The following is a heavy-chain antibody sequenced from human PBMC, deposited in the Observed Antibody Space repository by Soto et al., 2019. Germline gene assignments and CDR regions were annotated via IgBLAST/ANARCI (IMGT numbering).Heavy chain of an antibody. CDR2: VVVGSDNT. CDR1: GFTFSKSS. J-gene: IGHJ5*01. V-gene: IGHV1-58*01. D-gene: IGHD1-1*01. CDR3: AREKEGYGFDS. Sequence: SVKVSCKTSGFTFSKSSVQWMRQARGQRLEWIGWVVVGSDNTRYAQNFQDRVTITRNMSTSTSYMELSSLTSEDTAVYFCAREKEGYGFDSWGQGTLVTVSS.